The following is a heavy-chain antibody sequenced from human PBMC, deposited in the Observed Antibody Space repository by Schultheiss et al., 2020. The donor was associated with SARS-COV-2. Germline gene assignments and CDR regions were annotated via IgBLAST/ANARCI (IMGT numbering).Heavy chain of an antibody. CDR2: IHYSGST. Sequence: SETLSLTCTVSGGSISSSSYYWSWIRQPPGKGLEWIGYIHYSGSTNYNPSLKSRVTISVDTSKNQFSLKLSSVTAADTAVYYCARDGYDSSGYLFDYWGQGTLVTVSS. J-gene: IGHJ4*02. CDR3: ARDGYDSSGYLFDY. CDR1: GGSISSSSYY. V-gene: IGHV4-61*01. D-gene: IGHD3-22*01.